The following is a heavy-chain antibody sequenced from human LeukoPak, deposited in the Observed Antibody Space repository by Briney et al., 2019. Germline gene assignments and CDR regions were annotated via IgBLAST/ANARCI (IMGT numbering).Heavy chain of an antibody. J-gene: IGHJ6*03. Sequence: GGSLRLSCAASGFTFSSYWMSWVRQAPGRGLEWVANIKQDGSEKYYVDSVKGRFTISRDNAKNSLYLQMNSLRAEDTAVYYCAKGAAADYYYYMDVWGKGTTVTVSS. CDR2: IKQDGSEK. CDR1: GFTFSSYW. V-gene: IGHV3-7*01. D-gene: IGHD6-13*01. CDR3: AKGAAADYYYYMDV.